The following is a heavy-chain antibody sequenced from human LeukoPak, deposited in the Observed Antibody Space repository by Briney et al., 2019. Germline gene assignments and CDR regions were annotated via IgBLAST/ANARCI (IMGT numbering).Heavy chain of an antibody. J-gene: IGHJ4*02. V-gene: IGHV1-46*01. D-gene: IGHD4-23*01. Sequence: ASVKVSCKASGYTFTSYYMHWVRQAPGQGLEWMGIINPSGGSTSYAQKFQGRVTMTRDTSTSTVYMELSSLRSEDTAVYYCARDMRLYGGAKGVLGYWGQGTLVTVSS. CDR1: GYTFTSYY. CDR2: INPSGGST. CDR3: ARDMRLYGGAKGVLGY.